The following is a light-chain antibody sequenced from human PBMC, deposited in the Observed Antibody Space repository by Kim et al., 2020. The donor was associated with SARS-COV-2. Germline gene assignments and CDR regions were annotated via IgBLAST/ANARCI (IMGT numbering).Light chain of an antibody. CDR1: SSNIGNNY. J-gene: IGLJ3*02. CDR2: DNN. CDR3: GTWDSSLSGGV. Sequence: QSVLTQPPSVSAAPGQKVTISCSGSSSNIGNNYVSWYQQLPGTAPKLLIYDNNKRPSGIPDRFSGSKSGTSATLGITGLQTGDEADYYCGTWDSSLSGGVFGGG. V-gene: IGLV1-51*01.